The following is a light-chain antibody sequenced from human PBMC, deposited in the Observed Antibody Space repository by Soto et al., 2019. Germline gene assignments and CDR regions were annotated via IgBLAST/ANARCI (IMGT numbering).Light chain of an antibody. CDR3: QQFNSYPIT. CDR2: DAS. J-gene: IGKJ5*01. CDR1: QGISSA. Sequence: AIQLTQSPSSLSASVGDRVTITCRASQGISSALAWYQQKPGKAPKLLIYDASSLESGVPSRFSCSGSGTDFTLTISSLQPEDFATYYCQQFNSYPITFGQGTRLAIK. V-gene: IGKV1-13*02.